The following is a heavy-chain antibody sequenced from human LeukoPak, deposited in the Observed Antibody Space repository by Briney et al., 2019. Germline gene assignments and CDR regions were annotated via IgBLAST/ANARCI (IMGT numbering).Heavy chain of an antibody. V-gene: IGHV3-9*01. CDR2: MRWNSGSI. Sequence: PGGSLRLSCAASGFTFDDYAMHWGRRAAGKGLEWVSGMRWNSGSIGYADSVKGRFTISRDNDKNSLDLQMNSLRAEDTALYYCATGDSYYDFWSGSPHTAYEDVWGQGTTVTVSS. CDR1: GFTFDDYA. D-gene: IGHD3-3*01. J-gene: IGHJ6*02. CDR3: ATGDSYYDFWSGSPHTAYEDV.